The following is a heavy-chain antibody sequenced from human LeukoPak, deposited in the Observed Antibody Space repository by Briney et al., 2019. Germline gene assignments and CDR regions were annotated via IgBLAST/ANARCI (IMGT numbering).Heavy chain of an antibody. CDR2: ISGSGGST. V-gene: IGHV3-23*01. CDR3: AKDRSSGWFMIPDY. CDR1: GFTFSSYP. J-gene: IGHJ4*02. D-gene: IGHD6-19*01. Sequence: PGGSLRLSCAASGFTFSSYPMSWVRQAPGKGLEWVSVISGSGGSTYYADSLKGRLTISRDNSKNTLYLQMNSLRAEDTAVYYCAKDRSSGWFMIPDYWGQGTLVTVSS.